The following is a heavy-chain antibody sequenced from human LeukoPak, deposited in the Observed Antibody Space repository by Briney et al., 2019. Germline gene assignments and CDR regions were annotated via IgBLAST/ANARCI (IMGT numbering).Heavy chain of an antibody. CDR3: ARHGGRLRLFYYYYYMDV. J-gene: IGHJ6*03. Sequence: SETLSLTCTVSGGSISSSSYYWGWIRQPPGKGLEWIGSIYYSGSTYYNPSLKSRVTISVDTSKNQFSLKLSSVTAADTAVYYCARHGGRLRLFYYYYYMDVWGKGTTVTISS. CDR2: IYYSGST. CDR1: GGSISSSSYY. D-gene: IGHD4-17*01. V-gene: IGHV4-39*01.